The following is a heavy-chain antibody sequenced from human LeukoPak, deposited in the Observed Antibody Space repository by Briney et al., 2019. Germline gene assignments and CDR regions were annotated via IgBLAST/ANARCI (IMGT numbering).Heavy chain of an antibody. D-gene: IGHD1-26*01. CDR2: ISSSSSYI. Sequence: PGGSLRLSCAASGFTFSSYSMNWVRQAPGKGLEWVSSISSSSSYIYYADSVKGRFTISRDNAKNSLYLQMNSLRAEDTAVYYCARHLHRVGATRGYFDYWGQGTLVTVSS. V-gene: IGHV3-21*01. CDR3: ARHLHRVGATRGYFDY. J-gene: IGHJ4*02. CDR1: GFTFSSYS.